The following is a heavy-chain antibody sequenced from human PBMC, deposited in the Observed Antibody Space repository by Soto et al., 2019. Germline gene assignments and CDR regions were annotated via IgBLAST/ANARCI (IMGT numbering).Heavy chain of an antibody. CDR2: IYYSGIT. CDR1: GGSISSGDYY. V-gene: IGHV4-30-4*01. CDR3: VRGGSVYGFDI. J-gene: IGHJ3*02. D-gene: IGHD2-8*02. Sequence: QVQLRESGPGLVKPSQTLSLTCTFSGGSISSGDYYWSWLRQPPRKGLEWIGYIYYSGITYYSPSLKSRVLISVDTSKNQFSLKLSSVTAADTAVYYCVRGGSVYGFDIWGQGTMVTVSS.